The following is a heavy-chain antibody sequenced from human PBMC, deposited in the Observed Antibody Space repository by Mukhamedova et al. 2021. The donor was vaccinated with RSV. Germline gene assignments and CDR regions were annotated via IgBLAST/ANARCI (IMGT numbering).Heavy chain of an antibody. CDR3: VRASKWGFDY. J-gene: IGHJ4*02. D-gene: IGHD7-27*01. CDR2: KVDSYTT. V-gene: IGHV3-72*01. Sequence: KVDSYTTQYAASVKGRFISSRDDSKNSLYLQMNSLRTEDTAVYYCVRASKWGFDYWGQGTLVTVSS.